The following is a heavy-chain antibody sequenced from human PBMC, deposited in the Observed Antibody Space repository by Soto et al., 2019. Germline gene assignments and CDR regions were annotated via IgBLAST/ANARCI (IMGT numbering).Heavy chain of an antibody. V-gene: IGHV3-23*01. CDR3: ARWSYLDY. J-gene: IGHJ4*02. Sequence: PGGSLRLSCAASGFSFGSYALSWVRQAPGKGLEWVSTISGSDGKTFYADSVKGRFSISRDTSQITLYLQMNSLRADDTAMYYCARWSYLDYWGQGTRVTVSS. D-gene: IGHD3-3*01. CDR1: GFSFGSYA. CDR2: ISGSDGKT.